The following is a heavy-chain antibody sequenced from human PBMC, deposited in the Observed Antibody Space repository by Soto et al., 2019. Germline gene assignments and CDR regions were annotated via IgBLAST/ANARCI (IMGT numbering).Heavy chain of an antibody. Sequence: QVRLVQSGPEVKKPGASVKVSCKTSGYAFPHYVINWVRQAPGHGLEWMGFSTHTGNTNYAQNFQGRVVLTTDTSTSTDYMEVTSLRSDDTAVYYCARSGEHPFDYWGQGTPVTVSS. CDR2: STHTGNT. V-gene: IGHV1-18*01. D-gene: IGHD1-26*01. CDR1: GYAFPHYV. CDR3: ARSGEHPFDY. J-gene: IGHJ4*02.